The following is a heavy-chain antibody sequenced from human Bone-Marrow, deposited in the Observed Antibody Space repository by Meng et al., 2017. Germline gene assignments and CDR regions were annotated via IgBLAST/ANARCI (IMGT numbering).Heavy chain of an antibody. CDR2: INHSGST. Sequence: GSLRLSCAVYGGSFSGYYWSWIRQPPGKGLEWIGEINHSGSTNYNPSLKSRVTISVDTSKNQFSLKLSSVTAAATAVYYCARIVVVVAATRKGWFDPWGQGTPVTVSS. V-gene: IGHV4-34*01. CDR1: GGSFSGYY. CDR3: ARIVVVVAATRKGWFDP. D-gene: IGHD2-15*01. J-gene: IGHJ5*01.